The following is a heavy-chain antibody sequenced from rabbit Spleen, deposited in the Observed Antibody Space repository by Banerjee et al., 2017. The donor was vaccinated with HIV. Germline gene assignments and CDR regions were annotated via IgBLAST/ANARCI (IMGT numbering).Heavy chain of an antibody. CDR1: GFSFSDRDV. Sequence: QEQLVESGRGLVKPEGSLTLTCKASGFSFSDRDVMCWVRQAPGKGLQWIACINAYTGKPVYATWAKGRFTISRTSSTTVTLQMTGLTAADTATYFCARDLASVVGWNFNLWGQGPWSPS. J-gene: IGHJ4*01. D-gene: IGHD3-1*01. CDR3: ARDLASVVGWNFNL. CDR2: INAYTGKP. V-gene: IGHV1S45*01.